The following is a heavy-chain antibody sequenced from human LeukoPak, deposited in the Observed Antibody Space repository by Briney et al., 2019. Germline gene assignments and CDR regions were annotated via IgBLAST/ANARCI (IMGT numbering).Heavy chain of an antibody. CDR1: GGTFSSYA. CDR3: ASYYFDSSDYYLRWFDP. D-gene: IGHD3-22*01. V-gene: IGHV1-69*13. Sequence: ASVKVSCEASGGTFSSYAITWVRQAPGQGLEWMGGIIPLFGPANYAQKFQGRVTITADESTSTAYMELSSLRSEDTAVYYCASYYFDSSDYYLRWFDPWGQGTLVTVSS. J-gene: IGHJ5*02. CDR2: IIPLFGPA.